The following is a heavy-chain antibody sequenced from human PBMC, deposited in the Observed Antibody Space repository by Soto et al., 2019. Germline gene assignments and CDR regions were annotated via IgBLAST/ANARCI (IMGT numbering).Heavy chain of an antibody. Sequence: EVQLVESGGGVVQPGRSLRLSCAASGFTFDDYAMYWVRQAPGKGLEWVSSISSNSGSIGYADSVKDRFTISRDNAKNSLYLQMDSLRAEDTAFYYCAKDIRAGTTGRGPFDPWGQGTLVTVSS. V-gene: IGHV3-9*01. J-gene: IGHJ5*02. CDR2: ISSNSGSI. CDR3: AKDIRAGTTGRGPFDP. D-gene: IGHD1-1*01. CDR1: GFTFDDYA.